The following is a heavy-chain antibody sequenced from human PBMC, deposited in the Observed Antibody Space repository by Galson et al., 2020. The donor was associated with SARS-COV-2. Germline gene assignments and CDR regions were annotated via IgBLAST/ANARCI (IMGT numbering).Heavy chain of an antibody. J-gene: IGHJ4*02. D-gene: IGHD5-12*01. CDR3: ARTLVDIVATTLDF. Sequence: ESGPTLVKPTQTLTLTCTFSGFSLTTSGMCVSWIRQPPGKALEWLARIDWNDDKYYSTSLKTRLTISKDTSKNQVVLTMTNMDPVDTATYYCARTLVDIVATTLDFWGQGTLVSVSS. V-gene: IGHV2-70*11. CDR2: IDWNDDK. CDR1: GFSLTTSGMC.